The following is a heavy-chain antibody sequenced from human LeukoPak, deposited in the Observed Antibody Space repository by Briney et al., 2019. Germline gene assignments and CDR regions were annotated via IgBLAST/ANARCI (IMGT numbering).Heavy chain of an antibody. V-gene: IGHV3-23*01. CDR3: AKYGIVGYYFDY. CDR2: TSGSGGST. Sequence: PGGSLRLSCAASGFMFSTYGMHWVRQAPGKGLEWVSATSGSGGSTYYADSVKGRFTISRDNSKNTLYLQMNSLRAEDTAVYYCAKYGIVGYYFDYWGQGTLVTVPS. CDR1: GFMFSTYG. J-gene: IGHJ4*02. D-gene: IGHD3-22*01.